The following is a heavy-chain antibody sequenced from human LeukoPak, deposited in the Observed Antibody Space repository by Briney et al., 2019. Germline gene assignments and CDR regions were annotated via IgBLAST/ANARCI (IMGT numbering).Heavy chain of an antibody. CDR2: ISRDSRTI. V-gene: IGHV3-48*04. Sequence: QTGGSLRLSCTASGFIVTNAWMSWVRQVPGKGLEWVSIISRDSRTIVDADSVKGRFTISRDNAKNSLYLQMNSLRAEDTAVYFCASSPPGGPIDYWGQGVLVSVSS. D-gene: IGHD3-16*01. J-gene: IGHJ4*02. CDR1: GFIVTNAW. CDR3: ASSPPGGPIDY.